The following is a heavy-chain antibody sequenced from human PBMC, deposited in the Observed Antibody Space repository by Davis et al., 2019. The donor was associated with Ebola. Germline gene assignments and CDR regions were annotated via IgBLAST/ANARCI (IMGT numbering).Heavy chain of an antibody. D-gene: IGHD1-26*01. CDR1: GFSVSDSY. CDR3: ARVGGTSGSFLDC. V-gene: IGHV3-11*04. CDR2: IYNGGSPT. J-gene: IGHJ4*02. Sequence: GESLKISCAVSGFSVSDSYMHWVRQAPGKGLEWLSYIYNGGSPTYYADSVKGRFTVSRDNTKNSLYLQMTNLSADDSAIYYCARVGGTSGSFLDCWGRGTLVTVSA.